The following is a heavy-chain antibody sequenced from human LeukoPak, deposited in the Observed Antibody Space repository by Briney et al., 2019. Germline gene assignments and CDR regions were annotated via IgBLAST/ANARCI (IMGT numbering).Heavy chain of an antibody. J-gene: IGHJ5*02. CDR1: GFIFSAYN. D-gene: IGHD2/OR15-2a*01. CDR3: ARGDDYLPFDH. CDR2: ISGSSFNYI. Sequence: GSLRLPFAASGFIFSAYNMVWVRQAPGKGLEWVARISGSSFNYINYADSVKGRFTVSRDNARNSLYLQMNSLRVEDTGVYYCARGDDYLPFDHWGQGNLVTVSS. V-gene: IGHV3-21*01.